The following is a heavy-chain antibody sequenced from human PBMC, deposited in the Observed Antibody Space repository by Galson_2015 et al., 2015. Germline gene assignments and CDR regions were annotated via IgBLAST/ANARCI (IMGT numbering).Heavy chain of an antibody. CDR1: GFTFSSYG. J-gene: IGHJ5*02. V-gene: IGHV3-33*01. D-gene: IGHD3-3*01. CDR2: IWYDGSNK. CDR3: ARDHYDFWSGYYNWFDP. Sequence: SLRLSCAASGFTFSSYGMHWVRQAPGKGLEWVAVIWYDGSNKYYADSVKGRFTISRDNSKNTLYLQMNSLRAEDTAVYYCARDHYDFWSGYYNWFDPWVQGTLVTVSS.